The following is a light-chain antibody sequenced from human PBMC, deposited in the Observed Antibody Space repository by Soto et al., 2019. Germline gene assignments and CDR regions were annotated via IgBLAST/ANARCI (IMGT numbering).Light chain of an antibody. CDR2: DFS. V-gene: IGKV3D-11*03. CDR3: QQLGT. J-gene: IGKJ4*01. Sequence: EIEMTLSPATLSVSGGGGTPRSCRASQSVSRILAWYQQKPGQAPRLLIYDFSNRATGIPARFSGSGSGTDFPPTTSSREPEDFAVYYCQQLGTFGGGTKVDIK. CDR1: QSVSRI.